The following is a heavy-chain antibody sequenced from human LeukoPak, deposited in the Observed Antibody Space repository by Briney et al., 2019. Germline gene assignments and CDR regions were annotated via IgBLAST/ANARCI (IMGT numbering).Heavy chain of an antibody. CDR3: ARGAPYDSSGYQTPVDY. V-gene: IGHV3-30*01. CDR1: GFTSSSYA. Sequence: GGSLRLSCAASGFTSSSYAMHWVRQAPGKGLEWVAVISYDGSNKYYADSVKGRFTISRDNSKNTLYLQMNSPRAEDTAVYYCARGAPYDSSGYQTPVDYWGQGTLVTVSS. D-gene: IGHD3-22*01. J-gene: IGHJ4*02. CDR2: ISYDGSNK.